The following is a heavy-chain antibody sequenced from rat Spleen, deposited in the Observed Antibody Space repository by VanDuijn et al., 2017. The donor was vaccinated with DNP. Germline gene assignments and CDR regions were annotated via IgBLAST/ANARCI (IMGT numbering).Heavy chain of an antibody. Sequence: EVQLVESGGDLVQPGRSLKLSCVASGFTFKNYWMTWIRQVPGKGLEWFASITSSGSDTYYPDSVKGRFTISRDNARNTLCLQMDSLRSEDTATYYCATSGYGYDGYPFAYWGQGTLVTVSS. CDR3: ATSGYGYDGYPFAY. CDR1: GFTFKNYW. CDR2: ITSSGSDT. J-gene: IGHJ3*01. V-gene: IGHV5-31*01. D-gene: IGHD1-12*03.